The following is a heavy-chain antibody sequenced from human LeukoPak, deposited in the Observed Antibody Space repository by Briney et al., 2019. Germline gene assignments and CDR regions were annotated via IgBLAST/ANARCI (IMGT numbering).Heavy chain of an antibody. D-gene: IGHD2-15*01. Sequence: SETLSLTCTVSGYSISSGYYWGWIRQPPGKGLEWIGSIYHSGSTYYNPSLKSRVTISVDTSKNQFSLKLSSVTAADTAVYYCARFRRSGRNFDYWGQGTLVTVSS. CDR1: GYSISSGYY. V-gene: IGHV4-38-2*02. J-gene: IGHJ4*02. CDR3: ARFRRSGRNFDY. CDR2: IYHSGST.